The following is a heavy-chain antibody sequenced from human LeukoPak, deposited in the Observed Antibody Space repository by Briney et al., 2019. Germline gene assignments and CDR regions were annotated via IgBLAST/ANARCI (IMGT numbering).Heavy chain of an antibody. V-gene: IGHV4-59*01. J-gene: IGHJ3*01. D-gene: IGHD4-11*01. CDR3: ARGVRGLQVTNAFDV. CDR2: IYYSGST. CDR1: GGSISSYY. Sequence: PSETLSLTCTVSGGSISSYYWSWIRQPPGKGLEWIGYIYYSGSTNYNPSLKSRVTISVDTSKNQFSLRLSSVTAADTAVYYCARGVRGLQVTNAFDVWGQGTMVTVSS.